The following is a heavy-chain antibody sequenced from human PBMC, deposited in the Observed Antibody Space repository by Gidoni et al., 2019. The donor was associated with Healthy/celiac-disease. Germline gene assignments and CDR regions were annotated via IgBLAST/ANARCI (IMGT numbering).Heavy chain of an antibody. D-gene: IGHD1-26*01. Sequence: QVQLVQSGAEVKKPGASEKVSCKASDYTFPSYGISWVRQAPGQGLEWMGWIRSHNGNTNYAQNLQDRVTMTIDTSTSTAYMELTSLISDDTAVYYCAMTSGSWYFDFWGRGTLVTVSS. J-gene: IGHJ2*01. CDR3: AMTSGSWYFDF. CDR1: DYTFPSYG. CDR2: IRSHNGNT. V-gene: IGHV1-18*01.